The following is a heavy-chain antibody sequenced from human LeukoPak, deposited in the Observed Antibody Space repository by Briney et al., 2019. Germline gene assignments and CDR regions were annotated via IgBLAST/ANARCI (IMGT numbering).Heavy chain of an antibody. J-gene: IGHJ4*02. CDR3: ARQGKMGATYYDY. D-gene: IGHD1-26*01. V-gene: IGHV5-51*01. Sequence: GESLKISCKGSGYSFTRYWSGWVRQMPGKGLEWMGIIYPGDSDTRYSPSFQGQVTISADKSISTAYLQWSSLKASDTAMYYCARQGKMGATYYDYWGQGTLVTVSS. CDR2: IYPGDSDT. CDR1: GYSFTRYW.